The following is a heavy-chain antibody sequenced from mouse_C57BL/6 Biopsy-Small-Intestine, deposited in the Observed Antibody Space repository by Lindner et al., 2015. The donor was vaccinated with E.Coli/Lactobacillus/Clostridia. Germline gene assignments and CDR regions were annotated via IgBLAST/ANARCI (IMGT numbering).Heavy chain of an antibody. D-gene: IGHD1-1*01. CDR1: GYSITSGYD. CDR3: ARGADYYGSSSYYFDY. J-gene: IGHJ2*01. Sequence: VQLQESGPGMVKPSQSLSLTCTVTGYSITSGYDWHWIRHFPGNKLEWMGYISYSGSTNYNPSLKSRISITHDTSKNHFFLKLNSVTTEDTATYYCARGADYYGSSSYYFDYWGQGTTLTVSS. CDR2: ISYSGST. V-gene: IGHV3-1*01.